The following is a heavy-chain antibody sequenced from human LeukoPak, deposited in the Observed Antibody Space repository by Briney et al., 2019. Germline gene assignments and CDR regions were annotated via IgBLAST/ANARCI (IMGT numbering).Heavy chain of an antibody. CDR2: IYYSGST. V-gene: IGHV4-59*01. J-gene: IGHJ3*02. CDR1: GGSICSYY. Sequence: SETLSLNCTVSGGSICSYYWSWIRQPPGKGLEWIGYIYYSGSTNYNPSLKSRVTISVDTSKNQFSLKLSSVTAADTAVYYCARGSRAGDFDAFDIWGQGTMVTVSS. D-gene: IGHD3-16*01. CDR3: ARGSRAGDFDAFDI.